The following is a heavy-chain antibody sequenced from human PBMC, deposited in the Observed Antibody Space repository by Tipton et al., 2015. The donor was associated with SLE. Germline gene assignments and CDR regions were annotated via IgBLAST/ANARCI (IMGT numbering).Heavy chain of an antibody. D-gene: IGHD5-12*01. J-gene: IGHJ4*02. CDR1: GFALSDYY. V-gene: IGHV3-30*03. CDR3: ARHRAYSGYDLFYFDY. Sequence: SLRLSCAASGFALSDYYMTWIRQAPGKGLEWVAVISYDGSNKYYADSVKGRFTISRDNSKNTLYLQMNSLRAEDTAVYYCARHRAYSGYDLFYFDYWGQGTLVTVSS. CDR2: ISYDGSNK.